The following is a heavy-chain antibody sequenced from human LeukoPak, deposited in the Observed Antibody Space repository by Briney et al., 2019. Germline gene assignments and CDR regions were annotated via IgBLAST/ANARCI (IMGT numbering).Heavy chain of an antibody. J-gene: IGHJ4*02. V-gene: IGHV1-69*04. CDR1: GGTFSSYA. CDR2: IIPILGIA. Sequence: VKVSCKASGGTFSSYAISWVRQAPGQGLEWMGRIIPILGIANYAQKLQGRVTITADKSTSTAYMELSSLRSEDTAVYYCAREGFIVGATKAYYFDYWGQGTLVTVSS. CDR3: AREGFIVGATKAYYFDY. D-gene: IGHD1-26*01.